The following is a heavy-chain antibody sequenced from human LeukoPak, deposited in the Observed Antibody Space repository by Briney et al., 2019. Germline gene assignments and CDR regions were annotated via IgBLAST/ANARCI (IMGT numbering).Heavy chain of an antibody. J-gene: IGHJ5*02. D-gene: IGHD1-1*01. CDR3: ARDNLQLEMENWFDP. Sequence: GGSLRLSCAASGFTFSSYSMNWVRQAPGKGLEWVSSISSSSSYIYYADSAKGRFTISRDNAKNSLYLQMNSLRAEDTAVYYCARDNLQLEMENWFDPWGQGTLVTVSS. V-gene: IGHV3-21*01. CDR1: GFTFSSYS. CDR2: ISSSSSYI.